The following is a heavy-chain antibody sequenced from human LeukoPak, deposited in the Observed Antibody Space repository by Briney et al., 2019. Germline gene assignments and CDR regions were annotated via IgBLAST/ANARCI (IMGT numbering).Heavy chain of an antibody. CDR1: GFTFSNYY. V-gene: IGHV3-11*01. CDR3: ESDPIPGAFSYGYCFSDMGV. CDR2: ISTSGSTV. J-gene: IGHJ6*03. D-gene: IGHD5-18*01. Sequence: KPGGSLRLSCEASGFTFSNYYMNWVRQAPGKGLEWVSYISTSGSTVYYADSVKGRFTISRDNSQNSMYLQMNSLRAEDTAVYYCESDPIPGAFSYGYCFSDMGVWGKGTPVTVSS.